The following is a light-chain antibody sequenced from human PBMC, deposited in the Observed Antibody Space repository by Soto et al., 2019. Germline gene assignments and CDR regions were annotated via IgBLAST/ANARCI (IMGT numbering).Light chain of an antibody. CDR3: ATWDDSLSSKM. Sequence: QSVLTQPPSASGTPGQRVTISCSGSSSNIESNYVYWYQQFPGTAPKLLIYRNNQRPSGVPDRFSGSKSGTSASLAISGLRSEDEADYYCATWDDSLSSKMFGGGTKVTVL. CDR1: SSNIESNY. V-gene: IGLV1-47*01. J-gene: IGLJ3*02. CDR2: RNN.